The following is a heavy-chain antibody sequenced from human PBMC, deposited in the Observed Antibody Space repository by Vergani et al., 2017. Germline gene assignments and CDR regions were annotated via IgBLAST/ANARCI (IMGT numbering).Heavy chain of an antibody. D-gene: IGHD6-13*01. V-gene: IGHV4-59*01. Sequence: QVQLQESGPGLVKPSETLSLTCTVSGGSISSYYWSWIRQPPGKGLEWIGYIYYSGSTNYNPSLKSRVTISVDTSKNQFSLKLSSVTAADTAVYYCARGPQYSSSWYSYYYYMDVGGKGTTVTVSS. J-gene: IGHJ6*03. CDR2: IYYSGST. CDR1: GGSISSYY. CDR3: ARGPQYSSSWYSYYYYMDV.